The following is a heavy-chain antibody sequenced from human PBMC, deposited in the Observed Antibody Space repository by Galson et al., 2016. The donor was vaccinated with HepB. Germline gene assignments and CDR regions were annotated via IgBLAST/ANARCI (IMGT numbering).Heavy chain of an antibody. D-gene: IGHD1-26*01. CDR1: GGSISNNYW. V-gene: IGHV4-4*02. Sequence: SETLSLTCAVSGGSISNNYWWSWVRQSPGNGLEWIGEIYQTGTANYNPPFTSRATISVDKSKNQISLRRNSVTAADTAVYYCTRGTLGTTASMAFDYWGQGTLVSVSS. CDR2: IYQTGTA. J-gene: IGHJ4*02. CDR3: TRGTLGTTASMAFDY.